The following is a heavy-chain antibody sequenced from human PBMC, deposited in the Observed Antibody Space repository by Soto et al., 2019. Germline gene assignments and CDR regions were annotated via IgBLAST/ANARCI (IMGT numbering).Heavy chain of an antibody. Sequence: QVQLQESGPGLVKPSQTLSLTCTVSGGSISSGGYYWSWIRQHPGKGLEWIGYIYYSGSTYYNPSLKSRVTIXXYXSXIQFSLKLSSVTAADTAVYYCARGPEDILTGYCLDYWGQGTLVTVSS. CDR1: GGSISSGGYY. CDR2: IYYSGST. V-gene: IGHV4-31*03. J-gene: IGHJ4*02. CDR3: ARGPEDILTGYCLDY. D-gene: IGHD3-9*01.